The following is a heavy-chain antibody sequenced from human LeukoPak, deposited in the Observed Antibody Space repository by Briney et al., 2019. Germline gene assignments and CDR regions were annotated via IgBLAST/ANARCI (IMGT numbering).Heavy chain of an antibody. CDR3: AKGGYSNGRYYYYYMDV. J-gene: IGHJ6*03. CDR1: GFTFSTYA. D-gene: IGHD5-18*01. Sequence: GGSLRLSCAASGFTFSTYAMSWVRQAPGKGLEWVSAISGSGGSTSYADSVKGRFTISRDNSKNTLYLQMNSLRAEDTAVYYCAKGGYSNGRYYYYYMDVWGEGTTVTVSS. V-gene: IGHV3-23*01. CDR2: ISGSGGST.